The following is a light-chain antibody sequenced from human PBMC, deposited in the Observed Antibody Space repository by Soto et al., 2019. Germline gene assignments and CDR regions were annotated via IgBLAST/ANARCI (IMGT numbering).Light chain of an antibody. J-gene: IGLJ2*01. CDR3: SSFTSTNTVL. CDR2: NVS. CDR1: SSDVGGYNY. V-gene: IGLV2-14*01. Sequence: SVLTQPASVSGSPGQSITISCTGTSSDVGGYNYVSWYQQHPGKAPKLMIYNVSNRPSGVSNRFSGSKSGNTASLTISGLQAEDEGHYYCSSFTSTNTVLFGGGTK.